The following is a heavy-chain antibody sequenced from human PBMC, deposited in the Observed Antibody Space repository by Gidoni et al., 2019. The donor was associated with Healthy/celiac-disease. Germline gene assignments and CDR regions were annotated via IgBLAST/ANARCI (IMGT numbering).Heavy chain of an antibody. Sequence: EVQLVESGGGLVKPGGSLRFSCAASGFTFSSYSMNWVRQAPGTGLEWVSSISSSSSDIYYADSVKGRFTISRDNAKNSLYLQMNSLRAEDTAVYYCARDAGRGSYGMDVWGQGTTVTVSS. CDR2: ISSSSSDI. D-gene: IGHD1-26*01. J-gene: IGHJ6*02. CDR3: ARDAGRGSYGMDV. V-gene: IGHV3-21*01. CDR1: GFTFSSYS.